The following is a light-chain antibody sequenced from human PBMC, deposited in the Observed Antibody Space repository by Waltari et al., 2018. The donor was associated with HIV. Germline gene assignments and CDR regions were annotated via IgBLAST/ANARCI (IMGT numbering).Light chain of an antibody. CDR3: QQYVSSFLT. CDR1: RSVDSNY. CDR2: GTS. Sequence: VLTQSPATLSLSPGERATLSCRASRSVDSNYLAWYQQRPGQTPRLLIYGTSNRATGIPDRFTGGASGADFTLSISSLEPDDFAVYYCQQYVSSFLTFGPGTKVEI. J-gene: IGKJ3*01. V-gene: IGKV3-20*01.